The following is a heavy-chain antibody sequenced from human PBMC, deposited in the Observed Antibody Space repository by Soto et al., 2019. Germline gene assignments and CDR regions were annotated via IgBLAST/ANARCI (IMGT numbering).Heavy chain of an antibody. CDR3: AKEGPITMVRGVTYYYYYGMDV. D-gene: IGHD3-10*01. J-gene: IGHJ6*02. CDR1: GFTFSSYA. Sequence: SLRLSCAASGFTFSSYAMSWVRQAPGKGLEWVSAISGSGGSTYYADPVKGRFTISRDNSKNTLYLQMNSLRAEDTAVYYCAKEGPITMVRGVTYYYYYGMDVWGQGTTVTVSS. CDR2: ISGSGGST. V-gene: IGHV3-23*01.